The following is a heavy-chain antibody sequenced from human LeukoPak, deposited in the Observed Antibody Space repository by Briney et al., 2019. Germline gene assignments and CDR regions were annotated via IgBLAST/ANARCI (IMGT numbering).Heavy chain of an antibody. J-gene: IGHJ5*02. CDR1: GGSISSGGYY. CDR3: ARGGSGYYGSGSYYKS. CDR2: IYYSGST. Sequence: SETLSLTCTVSGGSISSGGYYWSWIRQHPGKGLEWIGYIYYSGSTYYNPSLKSRVTISVDTSKNQFSLKLSSLTAADTAVYYCARGGSGYYGSGSYYKSWGQGTLVTVSS. V-gene: IGHV4-31*03. D-gene: IGHD3-10*01.